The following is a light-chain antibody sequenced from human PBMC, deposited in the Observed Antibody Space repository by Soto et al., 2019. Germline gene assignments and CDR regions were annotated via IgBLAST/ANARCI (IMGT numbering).Light chain of an antibody. CDR1: QSVSSRS. V-gene: IGKV3D-20*02. Sequence: DIVLTQSPGTLSLSPGERATLSCKASQSVSSRSLAWYKQKRGQAPRLIIYGAYTRATGIPARVSGSVSGTELTITISRLQSEEGATDDGQQRSNWPITLCQGTRLEIK. CDR3: QQRSNWPIT. J-gene: IGKJ5*01. CDR2: GAY.